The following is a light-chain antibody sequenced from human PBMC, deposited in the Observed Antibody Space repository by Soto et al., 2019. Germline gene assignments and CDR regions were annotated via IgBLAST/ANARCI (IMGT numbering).Light chain of an antibody. Sequence: EIVMTQSPATLSVSPGERATLSCRASQSVANDLAWYQHKPGQAPRLLTHGASTRATGIPARFSGVGSGTEFTLTISSLQSEDFAVYYCQQYNKWPQTFGQGTRL. CDR3: QQYNKWPQT. CDR1: QSVAND. J-gene: IGKJ5*01. CDR2: GAS. V-gene: IGKV3-15*01.